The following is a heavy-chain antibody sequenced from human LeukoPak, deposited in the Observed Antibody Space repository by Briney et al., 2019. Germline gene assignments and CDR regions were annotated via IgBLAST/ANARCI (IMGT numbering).Heavy chain of an antibody. CDR1: GYTFTSYY. Sequence: ASVKVSCKASGYTFTSYYMHWVRQAPGQGLEWMGIINPSGGSTSYAQKFQGRVTITRNTSISTAYMELSSLRSEDTAVYYCARSKLVVAATCWFDPWGQGTLVTVSS. D-gene: IGHD2-15*01. V-gene: IGHV1-46*01. J-gene: IGHJ5*02. CDR2: INPSGGST. CDR3: ARSKLVVAATCWFDP.